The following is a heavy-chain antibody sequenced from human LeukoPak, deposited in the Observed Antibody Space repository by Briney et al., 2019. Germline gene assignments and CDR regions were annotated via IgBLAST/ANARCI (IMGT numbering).Heavy chain of an antibody. CDR1: GASISNYY. CDR3: ARSLSGSYSYFDY. CDR2: IYTSGST. Sequence: PSETLSLTCIVSGASISNYYWSWIRQPAGKGLEWIGRIYTSGSTNYKPSLKSRVTMSADTSKNQFSLKLSPVTAADTAVYYCARSLSGSYSYFDYWGQGTLVTVSS. V-gene: IGHV4-4*07. D-gene: IGHD1-26*01. J-gene: IGHJ4*02.